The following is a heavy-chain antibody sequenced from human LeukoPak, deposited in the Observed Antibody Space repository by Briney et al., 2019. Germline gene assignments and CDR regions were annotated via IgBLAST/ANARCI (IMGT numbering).Heavy chain of an antibody. Sequence: PSETLSLTCGVSGGPVSGYYWSWLRQSPGKGLEWIGEITRYGNTNYNPSLKSRVIISKDTFKSQISLTLISLTAADTAVYFCARLDQLIVDYWYFDLWGRGTQVTVSS. CDR2: ITRYGNT. J-gene: IGHJ2*01. CDR1: GGPVSGYY. CDR3: ARLDQLIVDYWYFDL. V-gene: IGHV4-34*01. D-gene: IGHD2-21*01.